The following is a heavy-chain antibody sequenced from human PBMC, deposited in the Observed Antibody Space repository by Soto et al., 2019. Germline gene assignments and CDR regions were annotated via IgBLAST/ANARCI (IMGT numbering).Heavy chain of an antibody. CDR2: IIPIFGTA. CDR1: GGTFSSYA. J-gene: IGHJ5*02. Sequence: ASVKVSCKASGGTFSSYAISWVRQAPGQGLEWMGGIIPIFGTANYAQKFQGRVTITADKSTSTAYMELSSLRSEDTAVYYCARGRYNWNEGDWFDPWGQGTLVTSPQ. D-gene: IGHD1-1*01. V-gene: IGHV1-69*06. CDR3: ARGRYNWNEGDWFDP.